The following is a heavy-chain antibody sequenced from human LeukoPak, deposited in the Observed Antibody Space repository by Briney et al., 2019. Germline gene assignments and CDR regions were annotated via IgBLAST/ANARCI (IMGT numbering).Heavy chain of an antibody. J-gene: IGHJ4*02. CDR3: AKDYSSSSLYYFDY. V-gene: IGHV3-53*01. CDR1: GFSVSSNY. CDR2: IYSGGNT. D-gene: IGHD6-13*01. Sequence: GGSLRLSCAASGFSVSSNYMRWVRQPPGKGLECVSVIYSGGNTYYGDSVKGRFTISRDNSKNTLYLQMNSLRAEDTAVYYCAKDYSSSSLYYFDYWGQGTLVTVSS.